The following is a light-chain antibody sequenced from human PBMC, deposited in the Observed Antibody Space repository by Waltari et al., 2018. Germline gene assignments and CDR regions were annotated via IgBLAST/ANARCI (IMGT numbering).Light chain of an antibody. CDR1: QGGTNY. CDR2: SAS. Sequence: SFRASQGGTNYLAWYQQKPGQAPRVRIYSASNRATGVPARFSGSGSGTDFTLTISSLEPEDVAVYYCQQRSNWPRTFGQGTKVEVK. J-gene: IGKJ1*01. V-gene: IGKV3-11*01. CDR3: QQRSNWPRT.